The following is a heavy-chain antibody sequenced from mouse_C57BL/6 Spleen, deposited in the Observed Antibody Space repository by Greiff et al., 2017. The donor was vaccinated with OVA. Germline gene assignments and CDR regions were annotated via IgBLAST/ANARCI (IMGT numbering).Heavy chain of an antibody. Sequence: QVQLQQPGAELVRPGSSVKLSCKASGYTFTSYWMHWVKQRPIQGLEWIGNIDPSDSETHYNQKFKDKATLTVDKSSSTAYMQLSSLTSEDSTVYYCARRGYDGLYYYAMDYWGQGTSVTVSS. D-gene: IGHD2-2*01. V-gene: IGHV1-52*01. J-gene: IGHJ4*01. CDR2: IDPSDSET. CDR3: ARRGYDGLYYYAMDY. CDR1: GYTFTSYW.